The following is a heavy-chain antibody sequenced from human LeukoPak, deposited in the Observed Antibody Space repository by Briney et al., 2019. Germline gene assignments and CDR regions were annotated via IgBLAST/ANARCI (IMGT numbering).Heavy chain of an antibody. V-gene: IGHV3-9*01. Sequence: SLRLSCAASGFTFDDYAMHWARQAPGKGLEWVSGISWNSGSIGYADSVKGRFTISRDNAKNSLYLQMNSLRAEDTALYYCAKDIVGADTGAFDIWGQGTMVTVSS. CDR2: ISWNSGSI. CDR3: AKDIVGADTGAFDI. CDR1: GFTFDDYA. D-gene: IGHD1-26*01. J-gene: IGHJ3*02.